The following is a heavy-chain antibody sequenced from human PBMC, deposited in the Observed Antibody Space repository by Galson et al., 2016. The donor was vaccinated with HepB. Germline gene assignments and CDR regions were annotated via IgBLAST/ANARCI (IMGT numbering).Heavy chain of an antibody. Sequence: PALVKPTQTLTLTCTFSGFSLSTSLVGVGWIRQPPGEALEWLALIYWDDEKRYSPSLKSRLTITKDTSKNQVVLTVTNLDPVDTATYYCAHFEYGAQTFDYWGQGTLVTVSS. V-gene: IGHV2-5*02. J-gene: IGHJ4*02. CDR3: AHFEYGAQTFDY. D-gene: IGHD4-17*01. CDR2: IYWDDEK. CDR1: GFSLSTSLVG.